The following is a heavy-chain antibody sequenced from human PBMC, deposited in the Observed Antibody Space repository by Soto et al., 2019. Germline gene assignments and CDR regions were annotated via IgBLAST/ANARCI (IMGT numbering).Heavy chain of an antibody. D-gene: IGHD2-2*01. V-gene: IGHV3-30*18. CDR2: ISYDGSNK. CDR3: AKDRGFVVVPAAINYHYGMEQ. J-gene: IGHJ6*02. Sequence: PGGSLRLSCASSVFTFSSYGMHCVRHSPGKWLEWVAVISYDGSNKYYADSVKGRFTISRDNSKNTLYLQMNSLRAEDTAVYYCAKDRGFVVVPAAINYHYGMEQWGQATSVKVSS. CDR1: VFTFSSYG.